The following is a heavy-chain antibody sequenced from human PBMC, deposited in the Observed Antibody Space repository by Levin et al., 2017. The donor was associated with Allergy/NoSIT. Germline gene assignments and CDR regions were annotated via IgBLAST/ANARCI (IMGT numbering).Heavy chain of an antibody. CDR3: ARDTAMVTYFYGMDV. CDR1: GFTFSDYH. V-gene: IGHV3-11*01. Sequence: SCAASGFTFSDYHMSWIRQAPGKGLEWVSYITSSGSTIYYADSVKGRFTISRDDAKNSLYLQMNSLRVEDTALYYCARDTAMVTYFYGMDVWGQGTTVTVSS. D-gene: IGHD5-18*01. CDR2: ITSSGSTI. J-gene: IGHJ6*02.